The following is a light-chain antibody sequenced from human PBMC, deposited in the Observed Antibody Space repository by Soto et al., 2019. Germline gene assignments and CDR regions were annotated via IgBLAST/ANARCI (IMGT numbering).Light chain of an antibody. CDR1: QSVSSSY. V-gene: IGKV3-20*01. Sequence: EIVLTQSPGTLSLSPGERATLSCRASQSVSSSYLAWYQQKPGQAPRLLIYDASNRATGIPARFSGSGYGTDFTLTISSLEPEDFAVYYCRQYGRSPPTFGQGTKVDI. CDR2: DAS. J-gene: IGKJ1*01. CDR3: RQYGRSPPT.